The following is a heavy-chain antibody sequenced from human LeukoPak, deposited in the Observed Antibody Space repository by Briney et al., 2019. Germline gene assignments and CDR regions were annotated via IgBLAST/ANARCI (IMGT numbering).Heavy chain of an antibody. V-gene: IGHV1-18*01. CDR1: GYTFTSYG. J-gene: IGHJ4*02. D-gene: IGHD1-26*01. CDR3: ARDRYSGNTDFDY. CDR2: ISVYHGNT. Sequence: ASVKVSCKASGYTFTSYGISWVRQAPGQGLGWMGWISVYHGNTNYAQKLQGRVTMTTDTSTSTAYMELRSLRSDDTAVYYCARDRYSGNTDFDYWGQGTLVTVSS.